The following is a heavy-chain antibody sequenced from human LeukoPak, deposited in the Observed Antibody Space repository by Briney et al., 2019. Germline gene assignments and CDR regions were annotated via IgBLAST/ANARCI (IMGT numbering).Heavy chain of an antibody. Sequence: PGGSLRLSCAASRFTLRNAGMSGLRQAPGKGLEWVGRIKSRTDGGTIEYAAPVKGRFSISRDDSKNTLYLQINSLRTEDTAVYYCADLGDYGVGWGQGTLVTVSS. CDR1: RFTLRNAG. D-gene: IGHD4-17*01. V-gene: IGHV3-15*01. CDR3: ADLGDYGVG. J-gene: IGHJ4*02. CDR2: IKSRTDGGTI.